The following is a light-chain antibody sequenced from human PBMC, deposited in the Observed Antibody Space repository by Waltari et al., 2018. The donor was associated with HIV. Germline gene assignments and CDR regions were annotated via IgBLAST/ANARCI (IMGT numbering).Light chain of an antibody. CDR1: NSDVGGYNY. CDR3: SSYTPTSTVV. V-gene: IGLV2-14*01. J-gene: IGLJ2*01. CDR2: EVT. Sequence: QSALTQPASVSGSPGQSITISCIGTNSDVGGYNYVSWYQQHPRKAPKLLIYEVTNRPSGISSRFSGTKSSNTASLTISGLQAEDEADYYCSSYTPTSTVVFGGGTKLTVL.